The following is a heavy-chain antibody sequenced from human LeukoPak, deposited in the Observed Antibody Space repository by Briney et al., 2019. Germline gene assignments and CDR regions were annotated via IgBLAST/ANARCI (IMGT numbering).Heavy chain of an antibody. CDR1: GGSISSYY. CDR2: IYTSGST. V-gene: IGHV4-4*07. D-gene: IGHD5-18*01. Sequence: SETLSLTCTVSGGSISSYYWSWIRQPAGKGLEWIGRIYTSGSTNYDPSLKSRVTMSVDTSKNQLSLKLSSVTAADTAVYYCASSGYSYGYQRDYWGQGTLVTVSS. CDR3: ASSGYSYGYQRDY. J-gene: IGHJ4*02.